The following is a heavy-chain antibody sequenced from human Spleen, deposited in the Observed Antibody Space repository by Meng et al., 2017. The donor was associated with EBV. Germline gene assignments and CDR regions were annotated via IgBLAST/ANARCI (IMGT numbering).Heavy chain of an antibody. CDR3: ARGGRALIGSYSRGSDI. J-gene: IGHJ4*02. CDR1: GFTFSSYA. Sequence: EGQMCELGANLVHPGGSLGLSGAASGFTFSSYAMSWVRQAPGKGLAWVSGINDSGDSTYYADSVRGRFTISRDNSKNTLYLQMNSLRVEDTAVYYCARGGRALIGSYSRGSDIWGPGTLVTVSS. V-gene: IGHV3-23*01. D-gene: IGHD1-1*01. CDR2: INDSGDST.